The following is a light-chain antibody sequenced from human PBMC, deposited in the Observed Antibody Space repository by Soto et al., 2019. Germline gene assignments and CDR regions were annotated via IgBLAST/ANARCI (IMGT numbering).Light chain of an antibody. J-gene: IGKJ1*01. CDR2: GAS. Sequence: EIVMTQSPATLSVSPGERVTLSCRASHDRRTILAWYQQEPGQAPRLLIYGASTRATGIPARFSGSGSGTEFTLTVSSLQSEDFAVYYCQQHNNWPPWTFGQGTKVDNK. CDR3: QQHNNWPPWT. V-gene: IGKV3-15*01. CDR1: HDRRTI.